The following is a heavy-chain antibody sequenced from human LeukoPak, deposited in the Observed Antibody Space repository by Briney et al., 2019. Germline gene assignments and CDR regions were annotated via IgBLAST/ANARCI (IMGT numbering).Heavy chain of an antibody. V-gene: IGHV1-18*04. D-gene: IGHD5-18*01. CDR1: GYTFTSYG. CDR2: ISAYNGTT. Sequence: ASVKVSCKASGYTFTSYGISWVRQAPGQGLEWMGWISAYNGTTNYAQKLQGRVTMTTDTSTSTAYMELRSLRSDDTAVYYCARGESGYSYGPLDYWGQGTLVTVSS. CDR3: ARGESGYSYGPLDY. J-gene: IGHJ4*02.